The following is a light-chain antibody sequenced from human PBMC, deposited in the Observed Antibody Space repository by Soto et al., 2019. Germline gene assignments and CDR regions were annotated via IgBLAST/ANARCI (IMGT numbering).Light chain of an antibody. CDR1: QSISSW. J-gene: IGKJ1*01. CDR3: QQYNSLWT. Sequence: IPMSQSPSTVSASVGDRVTIPCRASQSISSWLAWYQQKPGKAPKLLIYKASSLESGVPSRFSGSGSGTEFTLTISSLQPDDFATYYCQQYNSLWTFGQGTKVDIK. V-gene: IGKV1-5*03. CDR2: KAS.